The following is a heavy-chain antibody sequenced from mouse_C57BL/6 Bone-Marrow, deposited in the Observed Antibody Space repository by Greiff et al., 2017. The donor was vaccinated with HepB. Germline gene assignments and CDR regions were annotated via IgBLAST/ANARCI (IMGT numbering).Heavy chain of an antibody. D-gene: IGHD4-1*01. CDR1: GYSITSVYD. Sequence: EVKVVESGPGMVKPSQSLSLTCTVTGYSITSVYDWPWIRPFPGNKLEWMGYISYSGSTNYNPSLKSRISITHDTSKNHFFLKLNSVTTEDTATYYCARDVFLTGWFAYWGQGTLVTVSA. J-gene: IGHJ3*01. CDR2: ISYSGST. CDR3: ARDVFLTGWFAY. V-gene: IGHV3-1*01.